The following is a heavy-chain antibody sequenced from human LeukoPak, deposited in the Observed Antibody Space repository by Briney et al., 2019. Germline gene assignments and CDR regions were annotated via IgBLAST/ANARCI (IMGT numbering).Heavy chain of an antibody. J-gene: IGHJ4*02. CDR1: GFTFTDSA. Sequence: GGSLRLSCTASGFTFTDSAMSWVRQAPGKGLEWVSLISSSGGSTYYSDSVKGRFSISRDDSKNTLFLQMDSLRAEDTAVNYCGKEMQLTYWGQGILVTVSS. CDR2: ISSSGGST. CDR3: GKEMQLTY. D-gene: IGHD5-18*01. V-gene: IGHV3-23*01.